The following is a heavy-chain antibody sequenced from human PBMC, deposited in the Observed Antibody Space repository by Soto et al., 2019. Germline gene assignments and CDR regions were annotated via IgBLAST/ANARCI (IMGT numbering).Heavy chain of an antibody. CDR1: GFTFDDYA. V-gene: IGHV3-9*01. CDR2: ISWNSGSI. Sequence: VQLVESGGGLVQPGRSLRLSCAASGFTFDDYAMHWVRQAPGKGLEWVSSISWNSGSIGYADSVKGRFTISRDNAKNSLYLQMNSLRAEDTALYYCAKDGCSSTSCYGLDYWGQGTLVTVSS. D-gene: IGHD2-2*01. CDR3: AKDGCSSTSCYGLDY. J-gene: IGHJ4*02.